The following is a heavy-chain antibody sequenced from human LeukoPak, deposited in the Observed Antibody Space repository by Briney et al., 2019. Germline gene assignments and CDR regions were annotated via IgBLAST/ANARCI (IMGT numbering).Heavy chain of an antibody. CDR3: ARSVIVGAYYFDY. J-gene: IGHJ4*02. D-gene: IGHD1-26*01. V-gene: IGHV3-48*04. CDR1: GFTFSSYS. CDR2: ISSSSSTI. Sequence: GGSLRLSCAASGFTFSSYSMNWVRQAPGKGLEWVSYISSSSSTIYYADSVKGRFTISRDNAKNSLYLQMNSLRAEDTAVYYCARSVIVGAYYFDYWGQGTLVTVSS.